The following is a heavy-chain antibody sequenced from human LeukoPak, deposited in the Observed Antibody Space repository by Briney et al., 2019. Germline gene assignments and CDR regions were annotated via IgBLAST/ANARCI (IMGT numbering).Heavy chain of an antibody. Sequence: SETLSLTCTVSGGSISSYYWSWIRQPPGKGLEWIGYIYTSGSTNYNPSLKSRVTISVDTSKNQFSLKLSSVTAADTAVYYCARRVSGDSYGYYYYYYMDVWGKGTTVTVSS. V-gene: IGHV4-4*09. CDR1: GGSISSYY. J-gene: IGHJ6*03. CDR3: ARRVSGDSYGYYYYYYMDV. D-gene: IGHD5-18*01. CDR2: IYTSGST.